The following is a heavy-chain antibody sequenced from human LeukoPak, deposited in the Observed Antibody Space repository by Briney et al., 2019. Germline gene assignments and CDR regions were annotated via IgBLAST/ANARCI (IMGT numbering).Heavy chain of an antibody. CDR3: WGLPGSWDSYYYSDD. D-gene: IGHD6-13*01. V-gene: IGHV4-59*08. Sequence: SETLSLTCTLSGGSISSYYWSWIRQPPGKGLEWIGYIYYSGSTNYNPSLKSRVTISVDTSKNQFSLKLSSVTAADTAVYYCWGLPGSWDSYYYSDDWGKGTTVTVSS. CDR1: GGSISSYY. CDR2: IYYSGST. J-gene: IGHJ6*03.